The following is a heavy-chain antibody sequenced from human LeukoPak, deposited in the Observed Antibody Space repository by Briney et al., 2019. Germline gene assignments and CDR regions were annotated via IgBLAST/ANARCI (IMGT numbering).Heavy chain of an antibody. CDR1: GFTFTNAW. J-gene: IGHJ4*02. CDR2: IQSKTDGGTT. CDR3: TSFGGDFWSGYPYYFDY. D-gene: IGHD3-3*01. V-gene: IGHV3-15*01. Sequence: GGSLRLSCAASGFTFTNAWMNWVRQAPGKGLEWVGRIQSKTDGGTTDYAAPVKGRFTISRDDSKNTLYLQMNSLKTEDTAVYYCTSFGGDFWSGYPYYFDYWGQGTLVTVSS.